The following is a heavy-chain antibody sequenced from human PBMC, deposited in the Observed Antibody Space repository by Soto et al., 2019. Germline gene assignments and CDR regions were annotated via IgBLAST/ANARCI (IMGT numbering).Heavy chain of an antibody. J-gene: IGHJ3*02. CDR1: GDSVSSNSAA. Sequence: PSQTLSLTCAISGDSVSSNSAAWNWIRQSPSRGLEWLGRTYYRSKWYNDYAVSVKSRITINPDTSKNQFSLQLNSVTPEDTAVYYCARDSCSSTSCYVFDAFDIWGQGTMVTVS. CDR2: TYYRSKWYN. CDR3: ARDSCSSTSCYVFDAFDI. V-gene: IGHV6-1*01. D-gene: IGHD2-2*01.